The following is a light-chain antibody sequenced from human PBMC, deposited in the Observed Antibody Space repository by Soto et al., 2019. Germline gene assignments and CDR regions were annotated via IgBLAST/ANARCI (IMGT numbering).Light chain of an antibody. CDR3: QHLNSYPYT. J-gene: IGKJ2*01. CDR2: AAS. CDR1: QGISSY. Sequence: DIQLTQSPSFLSASVGDRVTITCRASQGISSYLAWYQQKPGKAPKLLIYAASTLQSGVPLRFSGSGSVTEFTLTISSLQPEDFATSYCQHLNSYPYTFGQGTKLEIK. V-gene: IGKV1-9*01.